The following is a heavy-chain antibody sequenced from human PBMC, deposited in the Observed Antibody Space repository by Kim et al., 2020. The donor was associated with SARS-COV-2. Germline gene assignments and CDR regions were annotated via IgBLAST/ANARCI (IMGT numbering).Heavy chain of an antibody. CDR3: ARHRSRAVGSLDY. V-gene: IGHV4-39*01. J-gene: IGHJ4*02. Sequence: SNPSLKSRVPISVDTSKNQFSLKLSSVTAADTAVYYCARHRSRAVGSLDYWGQGTLVTVSS. D-gene: IGHD2-15*01.